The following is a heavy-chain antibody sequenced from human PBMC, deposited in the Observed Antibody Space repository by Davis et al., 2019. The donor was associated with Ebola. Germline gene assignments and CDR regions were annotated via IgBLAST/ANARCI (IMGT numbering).Heavy chain of an antibody. V-gene: IGHV1-2*04. CDR3: ARSSGSAYYYGMDV. D-gene: IGHD3-10*01. CDR2: INPNSGGT. Sequence: ASVKVSCKASGYTFTGYYMHWVRQAPGQGLEWMGWINPNSGGTNYAQKFQGWVTMTRDTSISTAYMELSRLRSDDTAVYYCARSSGSAYYYGMDVWGQGTTVTVSS. J-gene: IGHJ6*02. CDR1: GYTFTGYY.